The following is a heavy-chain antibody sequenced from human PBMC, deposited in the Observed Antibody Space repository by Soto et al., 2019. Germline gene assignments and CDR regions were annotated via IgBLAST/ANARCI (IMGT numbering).Heavy chain of an antibody. CDR3: ADLSRYCTSSNCD. CDR1: GFTFSSYS. J-gene: IGHJ4*02. Sequence: DVRLLESGGGLVQPGGSLRLSCAASGFTFSSYSMSWVRQAPGKGLEWVSTIGTSASTYYGDSVRGRFTTSRDNSRTTLSPQMNSLRAEDTAVYYCADLSRYCTSSNCDWGQGTLVTVSS. V-gene: IGHV3-23*01. D-gene: IGHD2-2*01. CDR2: IGTSAST.